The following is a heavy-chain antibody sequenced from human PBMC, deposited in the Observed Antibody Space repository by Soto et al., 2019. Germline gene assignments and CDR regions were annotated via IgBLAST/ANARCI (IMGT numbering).Heavy chain of an antibody. CDR2: ISSNGDNT. V-gene: IGHV3-64D*06. J-gene: IGHJ4*02. CDR1: GFTFSSYA. CDR3: VKLGSYSYYFDY. Sequence: GGSLRLSCSASGFTFSSYAMQWVRQAPGKGLEYVSVISSNGDNTYYADSVKGRFTISRDNSKNTLYLQMSSLRAEDTAVYYCVKLGSYSYYFDYWGQGTLVTVSS. D-gene: IGHD1-26*01.